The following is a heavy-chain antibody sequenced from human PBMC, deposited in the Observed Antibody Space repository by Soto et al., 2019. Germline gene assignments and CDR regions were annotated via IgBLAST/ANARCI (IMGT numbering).Heavy chain of an antibody. J-gene: IGHJ4*02. CDR2: NSGSGGST. D-gene: IGHD3-9*01. V-gene: IGHV3-23*01. Sequence: GGSLRLSCAASGFTFSSYAMSWVRQAPGEGLEWVSANSGSGGSTYYADSVKGRLTISRDNSKNTLYLQMYRLRAEDTAVYYCAKAVDHILTCYFDYWGQGTMVTVSS. CDR3: AKAVDHILTCYFDY. CDR1: GFTFSSYA.